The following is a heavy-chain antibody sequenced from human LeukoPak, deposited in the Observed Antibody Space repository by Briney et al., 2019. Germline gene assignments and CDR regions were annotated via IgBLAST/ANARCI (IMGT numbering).Heavy chain of an antibody. V-gene: IGHV3-74*01. J-gene: IGHJ6*03. Sequence: GGSLGLSCAASGFTFSSYWMHWVRQAPGKGLVWVSHINTDGSSTNYADSVKGRFTISRDNAKNTLYLQMNSLRAEDTAVYYCARADCTSSRCYIFSTQRSYYYYMDVWGKGTTVTVSS. CDR1: GFTFSSYW. D-gene: IGHD2-2*01. CDR3: ARADCTSSRCYIFSTQRSYYYYMDV. CDR2: INTDGSST.